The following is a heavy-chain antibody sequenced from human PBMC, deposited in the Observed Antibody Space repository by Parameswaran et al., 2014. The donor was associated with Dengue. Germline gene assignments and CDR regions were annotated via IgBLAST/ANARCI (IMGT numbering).Heavy chain of an antibody. V-gene: IGHV7-4-1*02. Sequence: WVRQAPGQGLEWMGWINTNTGNPTYAQGFTGRFVFSLDTSVSTAYLQISSLKAEDTAVYYCARDRRDCSSTSCYEHYYGMDVWGQGTTVTVSS. CDR2: INTNTGNP. D-gene: IGHD2-2*01. CDR3: ARDRRDCSSTSCYEHYYGMDV. J-gene: IGHJ6*02.